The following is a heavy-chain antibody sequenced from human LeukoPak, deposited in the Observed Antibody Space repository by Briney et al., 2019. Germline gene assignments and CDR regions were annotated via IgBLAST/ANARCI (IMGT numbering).Heavy chain of an antibody. CDR3: ARPDGDTGGNYGC. J-gene: IGHJ4*02. D-gene: IGHD4-23*01. CDR1: GYTFNGYY. V-gene: IGHV1-2*02. CDR2: INPNSGDT. Sequence: ASVKVSCKASGYTFNGYYIHWVRQAPGRGPEWMGWINPNSGDTNYAQKFQGRVTMTRDTSISTAYMELSRLRSDDTAVYYCARPDGDTGGNYGCWGQGTVVTVSS.